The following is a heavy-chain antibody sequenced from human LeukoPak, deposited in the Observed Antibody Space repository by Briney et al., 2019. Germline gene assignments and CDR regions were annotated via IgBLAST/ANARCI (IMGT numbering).Heavy chain of an antibody. CDR1: GGTFSSYA. J-gene: IGHJ4*02. CDR3: ARSGAYCSSTSCQYYFDY. V-gene: IGHV1-69*04. CDR2: IIPILGIA. D-gene: IGHD2-2*01. Sequence: GASVKVSCKAPGGTFSSYAISWVRQAPGQGLEWMGRIIPILGIANYAQKFQGRVTITADKSTSTAYMELSSLRSEDTAVYYCARSGAYCSSTSCQYYFDYWGQGTPVTVSS.